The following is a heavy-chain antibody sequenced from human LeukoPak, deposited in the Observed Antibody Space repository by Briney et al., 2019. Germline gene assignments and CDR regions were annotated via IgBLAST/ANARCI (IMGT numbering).Heavy chain of an antibody. CDR2: ISTSGGST. D-gene: IGHD6-19*01. V-gene: IGHV3-23*01. Sequence: PGGSLRLSCEASGFTFSTYWVTWVRQAPGKGLEWVSVISTSGGSTYYADSVKGRFTISRDNSKNTLYLQMNSLRAEDTAVYYCAKGGSGWYGDYWGQETLVTVSS. J-gene: IGHJ4*02. CDR3: AKGGSGWYGDY. CDR1: GFTFSTYW.